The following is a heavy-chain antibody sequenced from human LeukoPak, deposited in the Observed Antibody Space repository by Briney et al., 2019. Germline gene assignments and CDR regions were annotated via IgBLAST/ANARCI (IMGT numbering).Heavy chain of an antibody. CDR3: ARGGTIFTFFDY. CDR1: GGSINSGDYY. V-gene: IGHV4-61*02. J-gene: IGHJ4*02. D-gene: IGHD5-24*01. CDR2: VYTSGNT. Sequence: PSQTLSLTCIVSGGSINSGDYYWSWIRQPAGKGLEWIGRVYTSGNTLYNPSLKSRVAISIDRSKNQFSLKLTSVTAADTALYHCARGGTIFTFFDYWGQGIVVTVSS.